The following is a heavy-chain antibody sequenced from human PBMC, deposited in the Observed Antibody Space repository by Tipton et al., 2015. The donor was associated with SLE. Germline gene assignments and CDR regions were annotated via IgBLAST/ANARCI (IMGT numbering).Heavy chain of an antibody. V-gene: IGHV3-33*01. Sequence: SLRLSCAASGFTFSGYGMHWVRQAPGKGLEWVAVIWYDGSKKYYTDSVKGRFTISRDNAKNSLYLQMSSLRVEDTAIYYCVRASLSFGEYQLLSAEYFQHWGQGTLVTVSS. D-gene: IGHD2-2*01. CDR2: IWYDGSKK. CDR3: VRASLSFGEYQLLSAEYFQH. CDR1: GFTFSGYG. J-gene: IGHJ1*01.